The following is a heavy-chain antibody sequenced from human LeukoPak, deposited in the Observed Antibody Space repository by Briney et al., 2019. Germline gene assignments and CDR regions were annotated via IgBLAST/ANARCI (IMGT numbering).Heavy chain of an antibody. J-gene: IGHJ4*02. Sequence: SETLSLTCTISGGSITSSGYYWGWIRQPPGKGLEWIGSIHYSETTYYNPSLQSRVTISIDTSRTQFSLRLRSVTAADTAIYYCARPDINWGQGTLVTVSS. V-gene: IGHV4-39*01. CDR2: IHYSETT. D-gene: IGHD2-8*01. CDR3: ARPDIN. CDR1: GGSITSSGYY.